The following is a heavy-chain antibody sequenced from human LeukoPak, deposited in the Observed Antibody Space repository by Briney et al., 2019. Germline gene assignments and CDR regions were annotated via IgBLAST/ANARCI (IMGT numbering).Heavy chain of an antibody. CDR3: ARAGPPPIY. J-gene: IGHJ4*02. CDR1: GFTFSSYE. V-gene: IGHV3-48*03. CDR2: ISSSGSTI. Sequence: GGSLRLSRAASGFTFSSYEMNWVRQAPGKGLEWVSYISSSGSTIYYADSVKGRFTISRDNAKNSLYLQMNSLRAEDTAVYYCARAGPPPIYWGQGTLVTVSS.